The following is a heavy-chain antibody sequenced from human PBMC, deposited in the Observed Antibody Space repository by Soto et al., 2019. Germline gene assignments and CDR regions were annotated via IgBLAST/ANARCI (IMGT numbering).Heavy chain of an antibody. J-gene: IGHJ6*02. CDR2: ISYDGSNK. D-gene: IGHD1-1*01. Sequence: GGSLRLSCAASGFTFSSYGMHWVRQAPGKGLEWVAVISYDGSNKYYADSVKGRFTISRDNSKNTLYLQMNSLRAEDTAVYYCAKALPSGVPYYYYGMDVWGQGTTVTVSS. CDR3: AKALPSGVPYYYYGMDV. CDR1: GFTFSSYG. V-gene: IGHV3-30*18.